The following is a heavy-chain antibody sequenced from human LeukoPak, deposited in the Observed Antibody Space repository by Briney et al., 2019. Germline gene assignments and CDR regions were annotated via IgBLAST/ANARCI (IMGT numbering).Heavy chain of an antibody. V-gene: IGHV4-59*01. D-gene: IGHD1-20*01. Sequence: SETLSLTCTVSGGSISSYYWSWIRQPPGKGLEWIGYIYYSGSTNYNPSLKSRVTISVDTSKNQLSLKLSSVTAADTAVYYCARDRTYNWIIWGQGTLVTVSS. CDR3: ARDRTYNWII. CDR2: IYYSGST. CDR1: GGSISSYY. J-gene: IGHJ4*02.